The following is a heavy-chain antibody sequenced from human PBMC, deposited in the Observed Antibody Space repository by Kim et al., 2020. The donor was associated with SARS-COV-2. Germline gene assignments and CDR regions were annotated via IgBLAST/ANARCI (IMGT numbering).Heavy chain of an antibody. CDR1: GFTFSSYC. Sequence: GGSLRLSCAASGFTFSSYCMHWVRQAPGKGLVWVSRINSDGGSTCYADSVKGRFTISRDNAKNTLYLQMNSLRAEDTAVYYCAREVEMATITAFDIWGQGTMVTVSS. J-gene: IGHJ3*02. CDR3: AREVEMATITAFDI. CDR2: INSDGGST. D-gene: IGHD5-12*01. V-gene: IGHV3-74*01.